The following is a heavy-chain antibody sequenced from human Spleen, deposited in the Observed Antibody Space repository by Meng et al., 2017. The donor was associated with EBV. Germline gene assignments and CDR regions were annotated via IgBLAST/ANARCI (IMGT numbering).Heavy chain of an antibody. CDR3: ARRNGGKYWYFDL. CDR1: GGSISSGTYS. D-gene: IGHD4-23*01. V-gene: IGHV4-30-2*01. J-gene: IGHJ2*01. CDR2: IFHSGST. Sequence: QVQLPESGSGLVKPSQTLSLTCAVSGGSISSGTYSWSWIRQPPGKGLEWVGYIFHSGSTYYNPSLKSRVTISVSRSKNQFSLKLSSVTAADTAVYYCARRNGGKYWYFDLWGQGTLVTVSS.